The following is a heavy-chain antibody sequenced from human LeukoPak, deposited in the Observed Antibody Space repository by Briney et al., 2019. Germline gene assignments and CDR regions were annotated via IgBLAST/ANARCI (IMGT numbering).Heavy chain of an antibody. D-gene: IGHD3-10*01. CDR3: AKDTVTMLRGVFDP. V-gene: IGHV3-23*01. Sequence: GGSLRLSCAASGFTFSSYAMTWVRQAQGKGLEWVSSISGSGGSIHYADSVRGRFTISRDTSKNTLYLQMNSLRAEDTAVYYCAKDTVTMLRGVFDPWGQGTLVTVSS. J-gene: IGHJ5*02. CDR2: ISGSGGSI. CDR1: GFTFSSYA.